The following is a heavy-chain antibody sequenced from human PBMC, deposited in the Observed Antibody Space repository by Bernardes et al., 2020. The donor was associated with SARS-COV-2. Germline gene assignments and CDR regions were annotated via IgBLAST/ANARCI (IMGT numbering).Heavy chain of an antibody. V-gene: IGHV5-10-1*01. Sequence: GEYLKSSCKVSGYTVSSYWIRWVRQMPGKGLEWLGMIDPSDSYTSYSPSFQGLVTMSVDKSISTVHLQWSSLKASDTGMYYCARHGDDNDAPYEYWYFDVWGQGTAVTVSS. D-gene: IGHD3-3*01. CDR2: IDPSDSYT. CDR3: ARHGDDNDAPYEYWYFDV. J-gene: IGHJ6*02. CDR1: GYTVSSYW.